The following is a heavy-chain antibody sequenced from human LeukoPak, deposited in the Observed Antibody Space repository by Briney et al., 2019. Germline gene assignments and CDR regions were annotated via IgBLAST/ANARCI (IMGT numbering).Heavy chain of an antibody. CDR2: IYSDNT. V-gene: IGHV3-53*01. Sequence: GGSLRLSCAASGFTVSSNFMSWVRQAPGKGLEWVSSIYSDNTHYSDSVKGRFTISRDNSKNTLYLQMNSLRAEDTAVYYCARRAGAYSHPYDYWGQGTLVTVSS. J-gene: IGHJ4*02. CDR3: ARRAGAYSHPYDY. D-gene: IGHD4/OR15-4a*01. CDR1: GFTVSSNF.